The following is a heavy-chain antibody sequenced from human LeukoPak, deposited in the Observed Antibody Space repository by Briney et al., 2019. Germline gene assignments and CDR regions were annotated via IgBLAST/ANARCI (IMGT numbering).Heavy chain of an antibody. D-gene: IGHD3-16*01. Sequence: GGSLRLSCAASGFTFSSYAMSWVRQAPGKGLEWVSAIGGSGGSTYYADSVKGRFTISRDNSKDMLYLQMNSLKVEDTATYYCGKEGGAWGQGTKVTVSS. CDR1: GFTFSSYA. CDR3: GKEGGA. J-gene: IGHJ5*02. V-gene: IGHV3-23*01. CDR2: IGGSGGST.